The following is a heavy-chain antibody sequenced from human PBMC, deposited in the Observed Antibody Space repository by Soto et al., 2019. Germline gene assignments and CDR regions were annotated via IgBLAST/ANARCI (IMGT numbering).Heavy chain of an antibody. J-gene: IGHJ5*02. Sequence: SVNVSCKASGGTFSSYAISWVRQAPGQGLEWMGGIIPIFGTANYAQKFQGRVTITADESTSTAYMELSSLRSEDTAVYYCARDCRLRGYNWFDPWGQRTLVTVSS. CDR2: IIPIFGTA. CDR3: ARDCRLRGYNWFDP. V-gene: IGHV1-69*13. CDR1: GGTFSSYA. D-gene: IGHD5-12*01.